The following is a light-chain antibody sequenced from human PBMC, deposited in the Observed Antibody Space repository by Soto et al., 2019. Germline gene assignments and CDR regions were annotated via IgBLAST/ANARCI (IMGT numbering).Light chain of an antibody. CDR2: SNN. Sequence: QSALTRPPSASGTPGQRVTISCSGSSSNIGSNTVNWYQQLPGTAPKLVIYSNNQRPSGVPDRFSGSKSGTSASLAISGLQSEDEADYYCVAWDDSLNGYVVFGGGTKVTVL. CDR3: VAWDDSLNGYVV. J-gene: IGLJ2*01. CDR1: SSNIGSNT. V-gene: IGLV1-44*01.